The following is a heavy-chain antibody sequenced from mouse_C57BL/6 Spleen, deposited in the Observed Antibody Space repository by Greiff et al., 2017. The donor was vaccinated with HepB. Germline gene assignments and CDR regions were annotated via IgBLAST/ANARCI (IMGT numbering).Heavy chain of an antibody. CDR1: GYTFTSYW. Sequence: VQLVESGAELVMPGASVKLSCKASGYTFTSYWMHWVKQRPGQGLEWIGEIDPSDSYTNYNQKFKGKSTLTVDKSSSTAYMQLSSLTSEDSAVYYCAIRIYYGSVGDMDDWGQGTSVTASS. D-gene: IGHD1-1*01. CDR3: AIRIYYGSVGDMDD. CDR2: IDPSDSYT. J-gene: IGHJ4*01. V-gene: IGHV1-69*01.